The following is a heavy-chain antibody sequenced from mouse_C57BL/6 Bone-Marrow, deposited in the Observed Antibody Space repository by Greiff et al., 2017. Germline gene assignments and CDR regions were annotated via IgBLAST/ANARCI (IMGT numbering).Heavy chain of an antibody. D-gene: IGHD2-3*01. J-gene: IGHJ4*01. Sequence: QVQLQQPGAELVRPGSSVKLSCKASGYTFTSYWMHWVKQRPIQGLEWIGNIDPSDSETHYNQKFKDKATLTVDKSSSTACMQLSSLTSEDSAVYYCARGDGYYVRYAMDYWGQGTSVTVSS. CDR2: IDPSDSET. CDR1: GYTFTSYW. V-gene: IGHV1-52*01. CDR3: ARGDGYYVRYAMDY.